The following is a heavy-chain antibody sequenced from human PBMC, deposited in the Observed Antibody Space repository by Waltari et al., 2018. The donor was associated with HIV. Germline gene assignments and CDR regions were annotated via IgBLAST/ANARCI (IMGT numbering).Heavy chain of an antibody. CDR2: ISSSGSYI. CDR1: AFIFRNSN. CDR3: VGEETCDSPNVN. Sequence: EVLLVDSGGGQVKPGWSLRLSCAASAFIFRNSNMNCVRQTPGKGLELVSSISSSGSYIHYADSGKGRFTISRDNGKNSLYLQIDSVRAEHTAVYYCVGEETCDSPNVNWSQGTLVTVSS. J-gene: IGHJ4*02. V-gene: IGHV3-21*01.